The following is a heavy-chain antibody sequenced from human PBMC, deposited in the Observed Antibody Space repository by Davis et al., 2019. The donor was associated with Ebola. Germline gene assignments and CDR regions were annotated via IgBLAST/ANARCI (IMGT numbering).Heavy chain of an antibody. CDR2: IVVGSGNT. CDR3: AADRGADILTGYYYYGMDV. V-gene: IGHV1-58*02. J-gene: IGHJ6*02. Sequence: SVKVSCKASGFTFTSSAMQWVRQARGQRLEWIGWIVVGSGNTNYAQKFQERVTITRDMSTSTAYMELSSLRSEDTAVYYCAADRGADILTGYYYYGMDVWGQGTTVTVS. CDR1: GFTFTSSA. D-gene: IGHD3-9*01.